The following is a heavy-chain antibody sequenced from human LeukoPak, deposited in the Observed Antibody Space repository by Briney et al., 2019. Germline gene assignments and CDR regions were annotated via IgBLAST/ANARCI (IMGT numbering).Heavy chain of an antibody. CDR2: INPNSGGT. J-gene: IGHJ3*02. D-gene: IGHD3-22*01. CDR3: AREHSSGYYFDAFDI. V-gene: IGHV1-2*02. CDR1: EYIFTGYY. Sequence: GASVKVSCKASEYIFTGYYIHWVRQAPGQGLEWMGWINPNSGGTNYAQKFQGAVTMTGDTSISTAYMELSGLRSDDTAVYYCAREHSSGYYFDAFDIWGQGTMVTVSS.